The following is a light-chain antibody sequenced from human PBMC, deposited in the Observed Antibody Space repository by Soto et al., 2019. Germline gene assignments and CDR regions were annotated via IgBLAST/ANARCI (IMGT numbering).Light chain of an antibody. CDR1: SSDVGGYNY. CDR2: EVS. CDR3: SSYTSSTSLDV. V-gene: IGLV2-14*01. Sequence: QSALTQPASVSGSPGQSITISCTGTSSDVGGYNYVSWYQQHPGKAPKLMIYEVSNRPSGVSIRFSGSKSGNTASLTISGLQAEDEADYYCSSYTSSTSLDVFGTGTKAHRP. J-gene: IGLJ1*01.